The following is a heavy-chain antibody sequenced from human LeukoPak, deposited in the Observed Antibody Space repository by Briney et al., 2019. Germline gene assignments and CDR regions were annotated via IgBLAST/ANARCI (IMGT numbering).Heavy chain of an antibody. J-gene: IGHJ3*01. D-gene: IGHD6-13*01. CDR3: ARHLEYSSSFLTFDL. CDR2: TYYRSRWYN. CDR1: GDSVSSNSAA. Sequence: SQTLSLTCAISGDSVSSNSAAWNWIRQSPSRGLEWLGRTYYRSRWYNDHAVSVKSRITINPDTSKNQFSLQLNSVTPEDTAVYYCARHLEYSSSFLTFDLWGQGTMVTVSS. V-gene: IGHV6-1*01.